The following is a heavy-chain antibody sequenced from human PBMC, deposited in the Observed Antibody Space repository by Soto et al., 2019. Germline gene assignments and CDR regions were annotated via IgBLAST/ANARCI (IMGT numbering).Heavy chain of an antibody. CDR3: ATDLGAAVPPYGIDV. Sequence: PGGSLRLSCAASGFTFSSFAMHWVRQAPGKGLECVAVISFDGTTKYYADSVRGQFTISRDNSRDTLYLQMNSLKTEDTAVYYCATDLGAAVPPYGIDVWGQGTTVTVSS. J-gene: IGHJ6*02. V-gene: IGHV3-30*03. CDR1: GFTFSSFA. D-gene: IGHD6-13*01. CDR2: ISFDGTTK.